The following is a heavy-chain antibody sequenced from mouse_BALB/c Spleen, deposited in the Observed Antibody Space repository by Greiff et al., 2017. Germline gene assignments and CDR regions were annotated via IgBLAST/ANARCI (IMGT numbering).Heavy chain of an antibody. Sequence: EVQLQESGPGLVKPSQSLSLTCTVTGYSITSDYAWNWIRQFPGNKLEWMGYISYSGSTSYKPSLKSRISITRDTSKNQFFLQLNSVTTEDTATYYCARGATAPWFAYWGQGTLVTVSA. J-gene: IGHJ3*01. V-gene: IGHV3-2*02. CDR2: ISYSGST. CDR1: GYSITSDYA. CDR3: ARGATAPWFAY. D-gene: IGHD1-2*01.